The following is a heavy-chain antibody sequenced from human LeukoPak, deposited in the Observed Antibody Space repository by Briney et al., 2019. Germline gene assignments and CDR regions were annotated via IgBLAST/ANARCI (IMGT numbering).Heavy chain of an antibody. CDR3: ARNSNY. V-gene: IGHV4-39*07. CDR1: GDSISSSRSY. CDR2: IYYSGNT. D-gene: IGHD2/OR15-2a*01. Sequence: SETLSLTCTVSGDSISSSRSYWGWIRQPPGKGLEWIGSIYYSGNTYYNPSLKSRVTISVDTSKNQFSLKLSSVTAADTAVYYCARNSNYWGQGTLVTVSS. J-gene: IGHJ4*02.